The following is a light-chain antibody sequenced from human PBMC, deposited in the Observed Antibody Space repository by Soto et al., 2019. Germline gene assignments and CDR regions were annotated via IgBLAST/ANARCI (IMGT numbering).Light chain of an antibody. CDR2: DVN. V-gene: IGLV2-14*03. CDR1: XXXIGAYNF. CDR3: TSWTTSTTMI. J-gene: IGLJ2*01. Sequence: QSVLTQPASVSGSPXXSXXXXXXXXXXXIGAYNFVSWYQQHPGKAPKLMLYDVNIRPSGVSNRFSGSKSGNTASLTISGLQAEDEADYYCTSWTTSTTMIFGGGTKVTVL.